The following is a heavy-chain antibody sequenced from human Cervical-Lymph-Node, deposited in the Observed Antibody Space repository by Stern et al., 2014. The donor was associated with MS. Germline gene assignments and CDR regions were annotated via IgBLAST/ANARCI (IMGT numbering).Heavy chain of an antibody. D-gene: IGHD3-16*01. CDR1: GYTFTTYA. CDR2: YNSNTGNP. V-gene: IGHV7-4-1*02. J-gene: IGHJ4*02. CDR3: ARGGLREQYPVFDY. Sequence: QVQLVQSGSELKKPGASVKVSCKASGYTFTTYAMNWVRQAPGQGLEWMGWYNSNTGNPSYAQGPTGRFVFSLDTSCSTAYLQISSLKAEDTAVYYCARGGLREQYPVFDYWGQGTLVTVSS.